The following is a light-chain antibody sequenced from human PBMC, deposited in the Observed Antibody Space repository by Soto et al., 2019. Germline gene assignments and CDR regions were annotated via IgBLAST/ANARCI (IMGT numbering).Light chain of an antibody. CDR1: QGIKNY. CDR3: QRYYNAPFT. V-gene: IGKV1-27*01. CDR2: AAS. Sequence: DIQVTQHPSTLSASVGDRVTITCRASQGIKNYLAWYQQKPGETPKLLIYAASTLESGIPPRFSGSASGTDFTLTINNLRPEDVATYYCQRYYNAPFTFGGGTKVEIK. J-gene: IGKJ4*01.